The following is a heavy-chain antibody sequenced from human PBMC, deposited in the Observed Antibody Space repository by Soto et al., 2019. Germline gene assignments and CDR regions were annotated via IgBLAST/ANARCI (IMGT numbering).Heavy chain of an antibody. J-gene: IGHJ6*02. CDR1: RFSFNTYG. Sequence: GGSLRLSCTTSRFSFNTYGMTWVRRAPGKGLEWVSTLSASGSGSYYAESVKGRFAVPRDNSKNTMYLQMNGLRDEDTAVYYCAKNSYGDSWNFGLDVWGQGTTVTVSS. D-gene: IGHD4-17*01. CDR3: AKNSYGDSWNFGLDV. CDR2: LSASGSGS. V-gene: IGHV3-23*01.